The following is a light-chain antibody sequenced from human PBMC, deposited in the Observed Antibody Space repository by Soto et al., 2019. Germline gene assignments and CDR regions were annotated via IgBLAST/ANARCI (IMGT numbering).Light chain of an antibody. J-gene: IGLJ2*01. CDR3: GTWDSSLPVSVV. Sequence: QSVLTQPPSVSAAPGEKVSISCSGGSSNIGSNYVSWYQQLPGAAPKLLIYDNNKRPSGIPARFSGSTSGTSATLGITGLQTGDEADYYCGTWDSSLPVSVVFGGGTKLTVL. CDR2: DNN. CDR1: SSNIGSNY. V-gene: IGLV1-51*01.